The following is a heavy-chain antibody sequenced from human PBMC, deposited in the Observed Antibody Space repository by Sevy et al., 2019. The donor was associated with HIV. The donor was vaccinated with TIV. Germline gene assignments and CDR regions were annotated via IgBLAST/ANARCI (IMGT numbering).Heavy chain of an antibody. CDR3: ARDHPLYYDILTGYSYYGMDV. CDR2: INSDGSST. Sequence: GGSLRLSCAASGFTFSSYWMHWVRQAPGKGLVWVSRINSDGSSTGYADSVKGRFTISRDNAKNTLYLQMNSLRAEDTAVYYCARDHPLYYDILTGYSYYGMDVWGQGTTVTVSS. J-gene: IGHJ6*02. V-gene: IGHV3-74*01. D-gene: IGHD3-9*01. CDR1: GFTFSSYW.